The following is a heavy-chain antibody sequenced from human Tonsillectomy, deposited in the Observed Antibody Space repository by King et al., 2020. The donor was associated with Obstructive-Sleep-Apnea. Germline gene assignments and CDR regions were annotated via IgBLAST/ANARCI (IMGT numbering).Heavy chain of an antibody. CDR1: GFTFSSYN. J-gene: IGHJ4*02. CDR2: ISSSSSTI. V-gene: IGHV3-48*04. D-gene: IGHD6-19*01. Sequence: VQLVESGGGLVQPGGSLRLSCAASGFTFSSYNMNWVRQAPGKGPEWVSYISSSSSTIYYADSVKGRFTISRDNAKNSLYLQMNSLGAEETAIYYCAGQGWDFWGKGTLVTVSS. CDR3: AGQGWDF.